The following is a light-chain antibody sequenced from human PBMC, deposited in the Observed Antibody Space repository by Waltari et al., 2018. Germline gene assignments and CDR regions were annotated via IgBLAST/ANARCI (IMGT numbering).Light chain of an antibody. CDR1: SSDVGGYNY. V-gene: IGLV2-11*01. J-gene: IGLJ2*01. Sequence: QSALTQPRSVSGSPGQSVTISCTGTSSDVGGYNYVSWYQQHPGTAPKRMFYDVSKRPARVPDRFSGSKSGHTASLTISGLQAEDEAPYYCCSYAGSYTYVSGGGPKLTVL. CDR2: DVS. CDR3: CSYAGSYTYV.